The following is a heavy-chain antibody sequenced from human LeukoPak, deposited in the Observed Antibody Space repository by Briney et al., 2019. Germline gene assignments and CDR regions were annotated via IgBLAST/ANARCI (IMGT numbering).Heavy chain of an antibody. J-gene: IGHJ4*02. V-gene: IGHV3-48*03. CDR2: ISSCGSTI. CDR3: ARERKRERWLQLSWRALDY. CDR1: GFTFSSYE. Sequence: GGSLRLSCAASGFTFSSYEMNWVRQAPGKGLEWVSYISSCGSTIYYADSVKGRFTISRDNAKNSLYLQMNSLRAEDTAVYYCARERKRERWLQLSWRALDYWGQGTLVTVSS. D-gene: IGHD5-24*01.